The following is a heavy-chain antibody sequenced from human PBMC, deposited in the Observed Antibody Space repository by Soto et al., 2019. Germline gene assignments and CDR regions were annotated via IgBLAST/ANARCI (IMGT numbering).Heavy chain of an antibody. CDR1: GFTFTSSA. D-gene: IGHD5-18*01. CDR3: AGLGGGYADY. Sequence: QMQLVQSGPEVKKPGTSVKVSCKASGFTFTSSAVQWVRQVRGQRLEWIGWIVVGRDNTNYAQKFQERVTISRDMSTSTVYMELSSLRSEDTAVYYCAGLGGGYADYWGQGTLVSVSS. CDR2: IVVGRDNT. V-gene: IGHV1-58*01. J-gene: IGHJ4*02.